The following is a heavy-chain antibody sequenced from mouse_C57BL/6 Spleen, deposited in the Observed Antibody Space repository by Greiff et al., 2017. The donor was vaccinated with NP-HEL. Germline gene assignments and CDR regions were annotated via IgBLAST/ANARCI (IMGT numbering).Heavy chain of an antibody. Sequence: QVQLQQSGPELVKPGASVKISCKASGYAFSSSWMNWVKQRPGKGLEWIGRIYPGDGDTNYNGKFKGKATLTADKSSSTAYMQLSSLTSEDSAVYFCAREDYGNYFLAMDDWGQGTSVTVSS. J-gene: IGHJ4*01. CDR2: IYPGDGDT. CDR3: AREDYGNYFLAMDD. CDR1: GYAFSSSW. V-gene: IGHV1-82*01. D-gene: IGHD2-1*01.